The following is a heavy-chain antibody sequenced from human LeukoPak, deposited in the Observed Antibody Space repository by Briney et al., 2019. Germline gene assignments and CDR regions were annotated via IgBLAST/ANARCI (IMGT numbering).Heavy chain of an antibody. V-gene: IGHV4-39*07. D-gene: IGHD3-10*01. J-gene: IGHJ5*02. CDR3: ARGLLWFGGGWWFDP. CDR2: IYYSGST. CDR1: GGSISSSSYY. Sequence: PSETLSLTCTVSGGSISSSSYYWGWIRQPPGKGLEWIGSIYYSGSTYYNPSLKSRVTISVDTSKNQFSLKLSSVTAADTAVYYCARGLLWFGGGWWFDPWGQGTLVTVSS.